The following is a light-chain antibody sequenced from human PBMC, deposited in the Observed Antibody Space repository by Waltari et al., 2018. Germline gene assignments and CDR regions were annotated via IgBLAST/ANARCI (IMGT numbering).Light chain of an antibody. Sequence: EIVLTQSPGTLSLSPGARATLSCRASQTVITRYLAWYQQKPGQAPRLLIYGASSRATGIPDRFSGSGSGTDFTLTISRLEPEDFAVYYCQQYGSSPLFTFGRGTRLEIK. CDR2: GAS. J-gene: IGKJ5*01. V-gene: IGKV3-20*01. CDR1: QTVITRY. CDR3: QQYGSSPLFT.